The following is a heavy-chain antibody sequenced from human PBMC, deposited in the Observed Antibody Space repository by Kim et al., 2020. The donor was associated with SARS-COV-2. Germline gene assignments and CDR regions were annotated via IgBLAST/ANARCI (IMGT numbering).Heavy chain of an antibody. CDR2: IYGNDEK. J-gene: IGHJ6*02. CDR3: AHDSPGLYGFDV. CDR1: GFSLTPDRLVG. Sequence: SGPTLVNPTQTLTLTCSFSGFSLTPDRLVGVTWVRQPPGKALEWLAFIYGNDEKRYTPSLKSRLTIAKDTTENRVVLTLTNVDPVDTGTYYCAHDSPGLYGFDVWGQGTTVTVSS. V-gene: IGHV2-5*01. D-gene: IGHD2-8*01.